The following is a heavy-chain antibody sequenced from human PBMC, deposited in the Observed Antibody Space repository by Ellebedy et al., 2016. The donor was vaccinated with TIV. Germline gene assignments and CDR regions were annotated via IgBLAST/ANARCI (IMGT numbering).Heavy chain of an antibody. CDR1: GFSFSSDS. CDR3: ARGLGPSPSDWFDP. V-gene: IGHV3-48*02. D-gene: IGHD3/OR15-3a*01. Sequence: GGSLRLSCAASGFSFSSDSVNWVRQAPGKGLEWISYIGSNGFTTYYADSVKGRFTISRDFAKRSVYLQMNDLRDEDTAVYYCARGLGPSPSDWFDPWGQGTLVTVSS. CDR2: IGSNGFTT. J-gene: IGHJ5*02.